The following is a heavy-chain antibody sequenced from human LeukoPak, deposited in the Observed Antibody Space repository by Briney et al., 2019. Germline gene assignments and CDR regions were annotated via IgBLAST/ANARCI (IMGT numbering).Heavy chain of an antibody. V-gene: IGHV3-23*01. J-gene: IGHJ4*02. Sequence: GGSLRLSCAASGFTFSSYAMSWVRQAPGEGLEWVSTISGSGGSTYYADSVKGQFTISRGISKNTLYLQMNSLRAEDTAVYYCAKLDGYNYGHFDYWGQGTLATVSS. CDR3: AKLDGYNYGHFDY. CDR1: GFTFSSYA. D-gene: IGHD5-24*01. CDR2: ISGSGGST.